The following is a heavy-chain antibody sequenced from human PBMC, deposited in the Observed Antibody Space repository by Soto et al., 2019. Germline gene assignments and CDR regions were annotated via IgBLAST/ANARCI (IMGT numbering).Heavy chain of an antibody. CDR1: GFTFGDYA. CDR2: TRSKAYGGTT. J-gene: IGHJ6*02. D-gene: IGHD3-10*01. V-gene: IGHV3-49*03. CDR3: TSTQLLWFGELRLDAMDV. Sequence: GGSLRLSCTASGFTFGDYAMSWFRQAPGKGLEWVGFTRSKAYGGTTEYAASVKGRFTISRDDSKSIAYLQMNSLKTEDTAIYYCTSTQLLWFGELRLDAMDVWDRGTTVTVSS.